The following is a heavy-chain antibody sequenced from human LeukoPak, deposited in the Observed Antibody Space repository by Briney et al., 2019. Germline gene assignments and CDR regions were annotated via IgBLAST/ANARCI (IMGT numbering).Heavy chain of an antibody. CDR3: ARDLSYSSSSGGSFDY. V-gene: IGHV3-7*05. CDR2: IKEDGSEK. Sequence: GGSLRLSCAASGFTFSSYWMSWVRQAPGKGLEWVANIKEDGSEKYYVDSVKGRFTISRDNAKNSLYLQMDSLRAEDTAVYYCARDLSYSSSSGGSFDYWGQGTLVTVSS. CDR1: GFTFSSYW. D-gene: IGHD6-6*01. J-gene: IGHJ4*02.